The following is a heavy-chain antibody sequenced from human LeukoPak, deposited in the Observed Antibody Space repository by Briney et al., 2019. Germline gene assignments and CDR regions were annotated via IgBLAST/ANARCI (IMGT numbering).Heavy chain of an antibody. D-gene: IGHD1-7*01. CDR2: ISYDGSNK. CDR3: ARGKGGNWNYAIFNY. J-gene: IGHJ4*02. CDR1: GFTFSSYG. Sequence: GGSLRLSCAASGFTFSSYGMHWVRQAPGKGLEWVAVISYDGSNKYYADSVKGRFTISRENAKNSLYLQMNSLRAGDTAVYFCARGKGGNWNYAIFNYWGQGTLVTVSS. V-gene: IGHV3-30*03.